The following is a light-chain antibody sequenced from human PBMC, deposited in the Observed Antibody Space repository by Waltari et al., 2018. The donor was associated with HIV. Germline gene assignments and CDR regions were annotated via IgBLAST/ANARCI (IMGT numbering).Light chain of an antibody. CDR1: RGDIGRYNS. CDR3: CSYAGTYSPVV. CDR2: DVN. J-gene: IGLJ2*01. Sequence: QSALTQPRSVSGSPGQSVTLSCTGTRGDIGRYNSVSWYQQHPGKAPKLMICDVNKRPSGVPDRFFGSKSGNTASLTISGLQAEDEADYYCCSYAGTYSPVVFGGGTKLTVL. V-gene: IGLV2-11*01.